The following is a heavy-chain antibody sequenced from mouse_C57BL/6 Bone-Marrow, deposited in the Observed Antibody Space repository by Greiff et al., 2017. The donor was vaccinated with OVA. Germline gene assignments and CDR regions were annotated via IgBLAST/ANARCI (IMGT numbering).Heavy chain of an antibody. CDR1: GYTFTSYW. V-gene: IGHV1-59*01. CDR2: IDPSDSYT. J-gene: IGHJ2*01. Sequence: QVQLQQPGAELVRPGTSVKLSCKASGYTFTSYWMHWVKQRPGQGLEWIGVIDPSDSYTNYNQKFKGKATLTVDTSSSTAYMQLSSLTSEDSAVYYCGRILTGKVYFDYWGQGTTLTVSS. CDR3: GRILTGKVYFDY. D-gene: IGHD4-1*01.